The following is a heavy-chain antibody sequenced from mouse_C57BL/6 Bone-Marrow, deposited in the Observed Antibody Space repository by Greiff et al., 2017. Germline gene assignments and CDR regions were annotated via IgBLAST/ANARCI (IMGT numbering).Heavy chain of an antibody. Sequence: VQVVESGPELVRPGPSVKVSCKASGYAFTNYLIEWVKQRPGQGLEWIGVINPGSGGTNYTEKFKGKATLTADKASSTSYMQLSGLTSEDSAVYFCARGWAYWGQGTLVTVSA. D-gene: IGHD1-1*02. V-gene: IGHV1-54*01. CDR2: INPGSGGT. J-gene: IGHJ3*01. CDR1: GYAFTNYL. CDR3: ARGWAY.